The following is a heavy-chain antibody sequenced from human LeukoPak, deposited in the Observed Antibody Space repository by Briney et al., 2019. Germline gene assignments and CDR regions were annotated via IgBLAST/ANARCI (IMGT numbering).Heavy chain of an antibody. CDR3: ACTACYYYYLDV. Sequence: PGRSLRLSCAASGFTFSNHAMSWVRQAPGKGLEWVSAVSGSGDNTYYADSVKGRFTISRDNSKNTLYLHMSSLRAEDTAVYYCACTACYYYYLDVWGKGTTVTVSS. D-gene: IGHD5-18*01. CDR1: GFTFSNHA. J-gene: IGHJ6*03. CDR2: VSGSGDNT. V-gene: IGHV3-23*01.